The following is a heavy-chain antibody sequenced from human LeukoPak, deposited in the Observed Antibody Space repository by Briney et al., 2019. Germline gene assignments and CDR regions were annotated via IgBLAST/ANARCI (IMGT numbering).Heavy chain of an antibody. V-gene: IGHV4-39*07. CDR3: ARIVGAPNWFDP. CDR1: GGSISSSSYY. CDR2: IYYSGST. J-gene: IGHJ5*02. D-gene: IGHD1-26*01. Sequence: SETLSLTCTVSGGSISSSSYYWGWIRQPPGEGLEWIGSIYYSGSTYYNPSLKSRVTISVDTSKNQFSLRLSSVTAADTAVYYCARIVGAPNWFDPWSQGTLVTVSS.